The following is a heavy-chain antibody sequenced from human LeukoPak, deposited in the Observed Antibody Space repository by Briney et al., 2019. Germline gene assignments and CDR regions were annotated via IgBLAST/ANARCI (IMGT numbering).Heavy chain of an antibody. J-gene: IGHJ4*02. CDR1: GYTFTSYG. Sequence: GASVKVSCKASGYTFTSYGISWVRQAPGQGLEWMGWISAYNGNTNYAQKLQGRVTMTTDTSTSTAYMELRSLRSDDTAVYYCVRMIVVVVAATGLDFDYWGQGTLVTVSS. D-gene: IGHD2-15*01. CDR3: VRMIVVVVAATGLDFDY. CDR2: ISAYNGNT. V-gene: IGHV1-18*01.